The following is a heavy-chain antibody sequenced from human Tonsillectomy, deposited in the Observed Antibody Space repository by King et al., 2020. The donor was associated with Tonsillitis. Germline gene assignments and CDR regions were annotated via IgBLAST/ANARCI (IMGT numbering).Heavy chain of an antibody. J-gene: IGHJ6*03. Sequence: VQLVESGAEVKKPGSSVKVSCKASGDTFNRYAISWVRQAPGQGPEWMGGIVPVFGSPYYSKRFQGRVTFTADKSSTTAYMELSSLRSEDTAVYYCARDLRPPHYSDSGVYYYMDVWGTGTTVTVSS. V-gene: IGHV1-69*06. CDR1: GDTFNRYA. CDR2: IVPVFGSP. CDR3: ARDLRPPHYSDSGVYYYMDV. D-gene: IGHD3-22*01.